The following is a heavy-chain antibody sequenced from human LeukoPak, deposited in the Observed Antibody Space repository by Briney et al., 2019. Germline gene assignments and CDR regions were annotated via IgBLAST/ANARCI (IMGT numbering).Heavy chain of an antibody. CDR2: ISSSGTTI. J-gene: IGHJ4*02. Sequence: GGSLRLSCAASGFSLIDNYMSWIRQAPGKGLEWVSYISSSGTTIYYADSVKGRFTISRDHAKNSLYLQMNSLRAEDTAVYYCAKDRVPSFGELDYWGQGTLVTVSS. D-gene: IGHD3-10*01. CDR3: AKDRVPSFGELDY. CDR1: GFSLIDNY. V-gene: IGHV3-11*01.